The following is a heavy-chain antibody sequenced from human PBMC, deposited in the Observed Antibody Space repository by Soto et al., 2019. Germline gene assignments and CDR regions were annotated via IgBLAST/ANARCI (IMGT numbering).Heavy chain of an antibody. Sequence: QVQLVQSGAEVKKPGASVKVSCKASGYTFTSYGISWVRQAPGQGLEWMGWISAYNGNTNYAQKLQGRVTMTTDTSTRTAFMEVRRLRSDGTGVYYCAREVQQLGRDYLGQGTLVNVSS. D-gene: IGHD6-13*01. CDR1: GYTFTSYG. V-gene: IGHV1-18*01. CDR3: AREVQQLGRDY. CDR2: ISAYNGNT. J-gene: IGHJ4*02.